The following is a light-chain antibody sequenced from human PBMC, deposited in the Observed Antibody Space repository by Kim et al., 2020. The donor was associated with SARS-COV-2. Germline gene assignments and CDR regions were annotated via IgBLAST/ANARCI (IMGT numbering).Light chain of an antibody. CDR3: QAWDSNTAV. CDR2: QDN. Sequence: VAPGQTASITCSGDKLGDKYACWYQQKPGQSPVLVIYQDNKRPSGIPERFSGSNSGNTATLTISGTQSMDEADYYCQAWDSNTAVFGGGTQLTVL. CDR1: KLGDKY. J-gene: IGLJ2*01. V-gene: IGLV3-1*01.